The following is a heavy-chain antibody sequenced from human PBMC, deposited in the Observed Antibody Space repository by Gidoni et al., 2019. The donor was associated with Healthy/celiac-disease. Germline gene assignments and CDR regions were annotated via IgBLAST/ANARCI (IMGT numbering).Heavy chain of an antibody. V-gene: IGHV4-59*08. J-gene: IGHJ5*02. Sequence: QVQLQESGPGLVKPSETLSLTCTVSGGSISSYYWSWIRQPPGKGLEWIGYIYYSGSNNYNPSLKSRVTISVDTSKNQFSLKLSSVTAADTAVYFCARQVDSSGWPGSGFDPWGQGTLVTVSS. CDR3: ARQVDSSGWPGSGFDP. CDR2: IYYSGSN. CDR1: GGSISSYY. D-gene: IGHD6-19*01.